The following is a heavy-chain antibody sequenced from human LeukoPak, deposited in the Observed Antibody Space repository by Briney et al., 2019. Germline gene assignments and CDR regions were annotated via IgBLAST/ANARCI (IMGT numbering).Heavy chain of an antibody. D-gene: IGHD1-26*01. CDR1: GFTFSSHA. CDR2: ISYDGSFQ. CDR3: VGEVGSRQMNS. V-gene: IGHV3-30-3*01. Sequence: GGSLRLSCSVSGFTFSSHAMHWVRQAPGKGLECVAYISYDGSFQYHADSVKGRFTISRDNSKDILYLQMNSLIVDDSATYYCVGEVGSRQMNSWGQGTLVTVSS. J-gene: IGHJ5*02.